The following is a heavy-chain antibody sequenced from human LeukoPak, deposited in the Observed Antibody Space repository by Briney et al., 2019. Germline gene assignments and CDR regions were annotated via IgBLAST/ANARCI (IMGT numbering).Heavy chain of an antibody. D-gene: IGHD3-3*01. Sequence: SVKVSCKVSGYTLTELSMHWVRQAPGKGLEWMGGIIPIFGTASYAQKFQGRVTITADESTSTAYMELSSLRSEDTAVYYCARARTIFGVVIDYYGMDVWGQGTTVTVSS. CDR2: IIPIFGTA. CDR1: GYTLTELS. J-gene: IGHJ6*02. V-gene: IGHV1-69*13. CDR3: ARARTIFGVVIDYYGMDV.